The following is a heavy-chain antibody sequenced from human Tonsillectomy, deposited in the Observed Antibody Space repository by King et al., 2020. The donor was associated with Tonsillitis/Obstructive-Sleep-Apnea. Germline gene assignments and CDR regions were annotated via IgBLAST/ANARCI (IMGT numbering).Heavy chain of an antibody. CDR3: ARDHDWSFDY. V-gene: IGHV3-48*02. Sequence: VQLVESGGGLVQPGGSLRLSCAASGFTFSRYSMNWVRQAPGKGLEWVSYISISTISYADSVKGRFTISRDNAKNSLYLQMDSLRDEDTALYYCARDHDWSFDYWGQGTLVTVSS. CDR1: GFTFSRYS. D-gene: IGHD3-9*01. J-gene: IGHJ4*02. CDR2: ISISTI.